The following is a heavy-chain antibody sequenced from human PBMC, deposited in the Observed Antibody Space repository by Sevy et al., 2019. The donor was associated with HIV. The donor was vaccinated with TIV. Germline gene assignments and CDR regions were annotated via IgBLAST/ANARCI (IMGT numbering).Heavy chain of an antibody. CDR2: TSYDGTNK. CDR1: GFTFSDYG. Sequence: GGSLRLSCAASGFTFSDYGMHWVRQAPGKGLEWVALTSYDGTNKYYADSVRGRFTISRDNSKNTLYLQMNSLRAEDTAVYYCARPGLNGRFRDYYYYGMAVWGQGTTVTVYS. V-gene: IGHV3-33*01. CDR3: ARPGLNGRFRDYYYYGMAV. D-gene: IGHD1-26*01. J-gene: IGHJ6*02.